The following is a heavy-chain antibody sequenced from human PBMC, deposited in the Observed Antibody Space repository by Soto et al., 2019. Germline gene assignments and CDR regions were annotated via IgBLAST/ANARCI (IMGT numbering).Heavy chain of an antibody. CDR2: IRGKAYGGTT. CDR1: GFGFDNYA. J-gene: IGHJ3*02. CDR3: TRIRWNYSGDSDAFDI. V-gene: IGHV3-49*04. Sequence: PGGSLRLSCXSSGFGFDNYAMSWVRQAPGKGLEWVGFIRGKAYGGTTEYAASVKGRFTISRDESKSIAYLQMDSLKTEDTAVYYCTRIRWNYSGDSDAFDIWGQGTMVTVS. D-gene: IGHD1-7*01.